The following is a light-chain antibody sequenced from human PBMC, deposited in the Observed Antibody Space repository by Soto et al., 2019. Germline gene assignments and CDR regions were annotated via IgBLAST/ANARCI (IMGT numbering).Light chain of an antibody. CDR1: QSISSW. Sequence: DIQITQSPSTLSASVGDRVTITCRASQSISSWLAWYQQKPGKAPKLLIYDASSLESGVPSRFSGSGSGTEFTLTISSLQPHDFETYYCQQYNSYLTFGGGTKVDIK. CDR3: QQYNSYLT. CDR2: DAS. J-gene: IGKJ4*01. V-gene: IGKV1-5*01.